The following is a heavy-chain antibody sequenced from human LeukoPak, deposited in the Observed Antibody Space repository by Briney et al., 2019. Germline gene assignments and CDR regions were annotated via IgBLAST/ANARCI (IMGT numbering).Heavy chain of an antibody. V-gene: IGHV6-1*01. CDR3: ARGSAFDI. D-gene: IGHD2-15*01. J-gene: IGHJ3*02. CDR1: GDSVSSNSAS. CDR2: TYYRSKWFN. Sequence: SQTLSLTCAISGDSVSSNSASWNWIRQSPSRGLEWLGRTYYRSKWFNDYAVKSRITINPDTSKNQFSLQLSSVTPDDTAVYYCARGSAFDIWGQGTVVTVSS.